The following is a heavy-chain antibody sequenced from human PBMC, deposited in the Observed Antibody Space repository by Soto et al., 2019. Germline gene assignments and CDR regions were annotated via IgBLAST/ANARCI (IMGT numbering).Heavy chain of an antibody. Sequence: ETLSLTCTVSGGSISSSSYYWGWIRQPPGKGLEWIGSIYYSGSTYYNPSLKSRVTISVDTSKNQFSLKLSSVTAADTAVYYCARQGTYYDILTGYDLYYYGMDVWGQGTTVTVSS. D-gene: IGHD3-9*01. CDR1: GGSISSSSYY. J-gene: IGHJ6*02. CDR3: ARQGTYYDILTGYDLYYYGMDV. V-gene: IGHV4-39*01. CDR2: IYYSGST.